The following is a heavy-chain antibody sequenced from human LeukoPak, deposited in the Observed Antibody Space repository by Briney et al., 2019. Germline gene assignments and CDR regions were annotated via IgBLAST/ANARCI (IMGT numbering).Heavy chain of an antibody. CDR3: ARVFPYDILTGYYNAPFDY. CDR2: IHPNSGGT. D-gene: IGHD3-9*01. J-gene: IGHJ4*02. Sequence: GASVKVSCKASGYTFTGYYMHWVRQAPGQGLEWIGWIHPNSGGTNYAQKFQGRVTMTRDTSISTAYMELSRLRSDDTAVYYCARVFPYDILTGYYNAPFDYWGQGTLVTVSS. CDR1: GYTFTGYY. V-gene: IGHV1-2*02.